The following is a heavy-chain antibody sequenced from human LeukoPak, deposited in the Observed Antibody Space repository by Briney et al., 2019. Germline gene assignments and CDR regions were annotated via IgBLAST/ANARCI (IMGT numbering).Heavy chain of an antibody. CDR2: ISGSGGDI. CDR1: GFTFSNYY. V-gene: IGHV3-11*04. CDR3: ASSHYYDSSGYW. J-gene: IGHJ4*02. Sequence: GGSLRLSCAASGFTFSNYYMSWIRQTPGKGLEWLSYISGSGGDIHYADSVKGRFTISRDNAKNSLYLQMNSLRAEDTAVYYCASSHYYDSSGYWGGQGTLVTVSS. D-gene: IGHD3-22*01.